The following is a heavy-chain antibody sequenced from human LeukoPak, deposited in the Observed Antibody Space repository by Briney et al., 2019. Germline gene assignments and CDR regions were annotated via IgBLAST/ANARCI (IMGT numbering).Heavy chain of an antibody. J-gene: IGHJ4*02. CDR3: AGGSSTSSYYFDY. D-gene: IGHD2-2*01. CDR2: ISSSSYHI. V-gene: IGHV3-21*01. Sequence: GGSLRLSCVTSGFSISRYSMNWVRQAPGKGLEWVSSISSSSYHIYYADSIKGRFTISRDNAKNSLYLQMDSLRAEDTAVYYCAGGSSTSSYYFDYWGQGTLVTVSS. CDR1: GFSISRYS.